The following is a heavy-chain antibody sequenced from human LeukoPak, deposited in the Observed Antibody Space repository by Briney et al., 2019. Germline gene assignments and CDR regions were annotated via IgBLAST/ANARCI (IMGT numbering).Heavy chain of an antibody. CDR1: GFTFSNYG. V-gene: IGHV3-30*02. J-gene: IGHJ3*02. CDR2: IRYDASNK. Sequence: GGSLRLSCAASGFTFSNYGMHWVRQAPGKGLEWVAFIRYDASNKYYADSVKGRFTISRDNSKNTLYLQMNSLRAEDTAVYYCXKDFRPYIGSSXHAFDIWGXGTMXXVS. CDR3: XKDFRPYIGSSXHAFDI. D-gene: IGHD1-26*01.